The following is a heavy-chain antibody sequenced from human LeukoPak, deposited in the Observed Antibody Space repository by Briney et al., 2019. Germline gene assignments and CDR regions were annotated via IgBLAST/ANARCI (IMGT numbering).Heavy chain of an antibody. CDR3: ARGPSPEVDYGSGSSLDY. V-gene: IGHV3-23*01. CDR2: ISSDGSST. CDR1: GFSFSSYA. Sequence: GGSLRLSCAASGFSFSSYAMSWVRQAPGKGLEWVSGISSDGSSTSYADSVKGRFTISRDNSKNTLYLQMNSLRAEDTAVYYCARGPSPEVDYGSGSSLDYWGQGTLVTVSS. D-gene: IGHD3-10*01. J-gene: IGHJ4*02.